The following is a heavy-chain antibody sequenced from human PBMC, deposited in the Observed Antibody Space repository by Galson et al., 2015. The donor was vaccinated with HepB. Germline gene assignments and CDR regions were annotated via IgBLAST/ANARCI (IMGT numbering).Heavy chain of an antibody. J-gene: IGHJ3*01. CDR2: IYYKSKWYN. CDR1: GDSVSSNSAA. Sequence: CAISGDSVSSNSAAWNWIRQSPSRGLEWLGRIYYKSKWYNDYAVSVKSRITINPDTSKNQFSLQLVSMTPEDTAVYYCARGNRPPMSVGATTSAFNVWGQGTKVTVSS. D-gene: IGHD1-26*01. CDR3: ARGNRPPMSVGATTSAFNV. V-gene: IGHV6-1*01.